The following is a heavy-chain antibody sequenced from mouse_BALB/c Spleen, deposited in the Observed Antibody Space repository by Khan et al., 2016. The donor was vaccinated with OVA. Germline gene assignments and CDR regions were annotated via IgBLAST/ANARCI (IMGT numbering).Heavy chain of an antibody. J-gene: IGHJ3*01. CDR3: AGGRAY. CDR1: GYSITSDYA. Sequence: EVQLQESGPDLVKPSQSLSLTCTVTGYSITSDYAWNWIRQFPGNKLEWMGYISYSGSTSYTPSLKSRISITRDTSKNQLFLQLNSVTTEDTATYYCAGGRAYWGQGTLVTVSA. CDR2: ISYSGST. D-gene: IGHD3-3*01. V-gene: IGHV3-2*02.